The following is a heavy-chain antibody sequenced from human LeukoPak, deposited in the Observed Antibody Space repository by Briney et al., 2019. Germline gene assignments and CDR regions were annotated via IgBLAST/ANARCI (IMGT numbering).Heavy chain of an antibody. CDR2: IYTSGST. V-gene: IGHV4-4*07. J-gene: IGHJ6*03. Sequence: SETLSLTCTGSGGSISSYYWGWIRQPAGQGLEWIGRIYTSGSTNYNPSVKSRVTMSVDTSKNQFSLKLSSVTAADTAVYYCARVLAITMIVGKVGYYIDVWGKGTTVTVSS. CDR1: GGSISSYY. D-gene: IGHD3-22*01. CDR3: ARVLAITMIVGKVGYYIDV.